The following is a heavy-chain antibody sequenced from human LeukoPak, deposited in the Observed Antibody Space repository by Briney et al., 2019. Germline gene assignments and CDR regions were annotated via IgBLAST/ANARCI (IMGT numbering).Heavy chain of an antibody. V-gene: IGHV3-23*03. CDR3: AKDRGVVAARGYMDV. J-gene: IGHJ6*03. CDR2: IYTDGSLT. CDR1: GFTFDDYA. Sequence: GRSLRLSCAASGFTFDDYAMHWVRQAPGKGLVWVAAIYTDGSLTYYADSVKGRFAISRDNAHNTLYLQMNSLRAEDTAVYYCAKDRGVVAARGYMDVWGKGTTVTVSS. D-gene: IGHD2-15*01.